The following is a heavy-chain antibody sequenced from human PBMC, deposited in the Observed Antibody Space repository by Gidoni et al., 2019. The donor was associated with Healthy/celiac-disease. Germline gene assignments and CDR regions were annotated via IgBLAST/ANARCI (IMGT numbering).Heavy chain of an antibody. Sequence: QVQLQESGPGLVKPSETLSLTCTVSGGSISRYSRSWIRQPPGKGLEWIGYIYYSGSTNYNPSLKSRVTISVDTSKNQFSLKLSSVTAADTAVYYCARGGMITFGGVIVRPTPFDYWGQGTLVTVSS. V-gene: IGHV4-59*01. CDR1: GGSISRYS. J-gene: IGHJ4*02. CDR2: IYYSGST. CDR3: ARGGMITFGGVIVRPTPFDY. D-gene: IGHD3-16*02.